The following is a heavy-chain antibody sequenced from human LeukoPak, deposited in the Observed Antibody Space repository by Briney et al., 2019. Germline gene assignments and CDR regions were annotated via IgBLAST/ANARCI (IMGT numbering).Heavy chain of an antibody. V-gene: IGHV1-18*01. J-gene: IGHJ5*02. Sequence: ASVKVSCKASGYTFTSYGISWVRQAPGQGLEWMGWISAYNGNTNYAQKLQGRVAMTTDTSTSTAYMELRSLRSDDTAVYYCARFYGDYVFSWFDPWGQGTLVTVSS. D-gene: IGHD4-17*01. CDR1: GYTFTSYG. CDR2: ISAYNGNT. CDR3: ARFYGDYVFSWFDP.